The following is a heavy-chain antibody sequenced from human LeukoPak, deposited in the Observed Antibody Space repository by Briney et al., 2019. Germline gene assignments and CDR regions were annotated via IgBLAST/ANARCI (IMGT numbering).Heavy chain of an antibody. V-gene: IGHV4-39*07. D-gene: IGHD1-26*01. CDR1: GGSISSSSYY. CDR2: IYYSGST. J-gene: IGHJ6*03. Sequence: SGTLSLTCTVSGGSISSSSYYWGWIRQPPGKGLEWIGSIYYSGSTYYNPSLKSRVTISVDTSKNQFSLKLSSVTAADTAVYYCASRRYSGSYYRDYYYYYYMDVWGKGTTVTISS. CDR3: ASRRYSGSYYRDYYYYYYMDV.